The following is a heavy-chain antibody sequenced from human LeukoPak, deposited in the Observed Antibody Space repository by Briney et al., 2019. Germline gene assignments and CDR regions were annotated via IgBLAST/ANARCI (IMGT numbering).Heavy chain of an antibody. J-gene: IGHJ5*02. CDR2: ISSSSSYT. V-gene: IGHV3-21*05. D-gene: IGHD1-26*01. Sequence: PGGSLRLSCAASGFTFSSYSMNWVRQAPGKGLEWVSYISSSSSYTNYADSVKGRFTISRDNAKNSLYLQMNSLRAEDTAVYYCARMVGATNNWFDPWGQGTLVTVSS. CDR3: ARMVGATNNWFDP. CDR1: GFTFSSYS.